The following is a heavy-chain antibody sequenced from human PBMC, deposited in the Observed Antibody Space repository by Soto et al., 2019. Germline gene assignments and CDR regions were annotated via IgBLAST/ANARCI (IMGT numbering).Heavy chain of an antibody. V-gene: IGHV3-48*01. CDR2: ISSSSSTI. CDR3: ARTRAGAQSAVFDY. Sequence: GGSLRLSCAASGFTFSSYSMNWVRQAPGKGLEWVSYISSSSSTIYYADSVKGRFTISRDNAKNSLYLHMNSLRAEDTAVYYCARTRAGAQSAVFDYWGQGTLVTVSS. CDR1: GFTFSSYS. D-gene: IGHD4-17*01. J-gene: IGHJ4*02.